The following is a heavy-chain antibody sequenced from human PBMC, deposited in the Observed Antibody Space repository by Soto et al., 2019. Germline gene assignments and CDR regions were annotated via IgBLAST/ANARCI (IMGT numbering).Heavy chain of an antibody. Sequence: VRLVESGGGLVKPGESLRLSCAASGFTFSHYSMNWVRQAPGKGLEWVSSISSTSSFIYNADSVRGRFTTSRDNAKVSLFLQMNSLRGDDTGVYYCAREGGSSGLDVWGQGATVIVSS. J-gene: IGHJ6*02. CDR1: GFTFSHYS. CDR2: ISSTSSFI. D-gene: IGHD3-16*02. V-gene: IGHV3-21*01. CDR3: AREGGSSGLDV.